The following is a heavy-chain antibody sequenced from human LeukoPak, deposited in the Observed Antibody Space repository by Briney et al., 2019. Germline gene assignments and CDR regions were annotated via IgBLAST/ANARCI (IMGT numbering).Heavy chain of an antibody. CDR2: IFSNDEK. J-gene: IGHJ4*02. Sequence: SGPVLLKPTKTLTLTFTVSGFSLTNAGLGVSWIRQPPGKALEWLSHIFSNDEKSYRTSLKSRLTISKDTSKSQVVLIMTNMDPVDTATYYCARALLVDYNFDYWGQGTLVTVSS. D-gene: IGHD2-8*02. V-gene: IGHV2-26*01. CDR3: ARALLVDYNFDY. CDR1: GFSLTNAGLG.